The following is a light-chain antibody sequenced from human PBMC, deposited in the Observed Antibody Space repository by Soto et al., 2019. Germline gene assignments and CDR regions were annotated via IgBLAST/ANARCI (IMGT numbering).Light chain of an antibody. CDR1: SSNIGAGYD. CDR2: ANN. J-gene: IGLJ1*01. CDR3: AAWDASLSACV. Sequence: QSVLTQPPSVSGAPGQSVAISCTGSSSNIGAGYDVHWYQHLPGRAPKLLIYANNNRPSGVPDRFSGSKSGTSASLAITGLRSEDEAIYYCAAWDASLSACVFGNGTKLTVL. V-gene: IGLV1-40*01.